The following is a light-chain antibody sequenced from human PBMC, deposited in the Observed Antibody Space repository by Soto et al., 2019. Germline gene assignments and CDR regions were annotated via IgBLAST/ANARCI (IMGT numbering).Light chain of an antibody. Sequence: QSVLTQPASVSGSPGQSITISCTGTSSDVGGYNYVSWYQRHPGKAPKLMIYDVSNRPSGVSNRFSGSKSGNTASLTISGLQAEDEADYYCSSYISSITLVFGTGTKLTVL. J-gene: IGLJ1*01. V-gene: IGLV2-14*01. CDR3: SSYISSITLV. CDR1: SSDVGGYNY. CDR2: DVS.